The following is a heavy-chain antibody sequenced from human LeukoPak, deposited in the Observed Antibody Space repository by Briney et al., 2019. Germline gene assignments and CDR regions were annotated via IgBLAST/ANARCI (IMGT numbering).Heavy chain of an antibody. D-gene: IGHD6-13*01. Sequence: PGGSLRLSCAASGFTFSSYSMNWVRQAPGKGLEWVSYIRSSSSIIYYADSVKGRFTISRDNAKNSLYLQMNSLRAEDTAVYYCARTSYSSSWSRIDYWGQGTLVTVSS. CDR2: IRSSSSII. V-gene: IGHV3-48*04. CDR3: ARTSYSSSWSRIDY. CDR1: GFTFSSYS. J-gene: IGHJ4*02.